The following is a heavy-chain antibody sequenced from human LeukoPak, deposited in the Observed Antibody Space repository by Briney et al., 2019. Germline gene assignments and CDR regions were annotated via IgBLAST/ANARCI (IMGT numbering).Heavy chain of an antibody. CDR1: GFTFSTYW. CDR2: IKSDGGT. CDR3: ARAPSEIGGYYPEYFRH. D-gene: IGHD3-22*01. V-gene: IGHV3-74*01. J-gene: IGHJ1*01. Sequence: GGSLRLSCAASGFTFSTYWMHWVRPAPGKGRVWVSRIKSDGGTNYADSVKARFTISRDNAKKTVSMKMNSMRPADTGVYYCARAPSEIGGYYPEYFRHWGQGTLVTVSS.